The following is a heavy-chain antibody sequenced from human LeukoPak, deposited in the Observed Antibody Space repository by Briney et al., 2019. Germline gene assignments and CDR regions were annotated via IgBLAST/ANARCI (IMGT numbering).Heavy chain of an antibody. Sequence: GRSLRLSCAASGFTFSNYAMHWVRQAPGKGLEWVAVISYDGSNKYYTDSVKGRFTISRDSSKNTLYLQMSSLRAEDTSMYYCARPQSKWELLSYFDYWGQGTLVTVSS. J-gene: IGHJ4*02. CDR2: ISYDGSNK. D-gene: IGHD1-26*01. V-gene: IGHV3-30-3*01. CDR3: ARPQSKWELLSYFDY. CDR1: GFTFSNYA.